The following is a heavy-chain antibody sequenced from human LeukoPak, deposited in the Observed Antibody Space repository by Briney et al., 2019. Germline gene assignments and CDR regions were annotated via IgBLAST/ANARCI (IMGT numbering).Heavy chain of an antibody. V-gene: IGHV4-59*01. CDR1: ADHLRDYY. J-gene: IGHJ5*02. CDR2: IYYSGNT. D-gene: IGHD3-10*01. CDR3: ARGQFGAPPGYLDT. Sequence: SETLSLTCSVSADHLRDYYWNWVRQSPEKGLEWIGYIYYSGNTDYNPSLQSRVSMSVDTSNNQFSLKLSSVTAADTAVYFCARGQFGAPPGYLDTWGQGILVTVS.